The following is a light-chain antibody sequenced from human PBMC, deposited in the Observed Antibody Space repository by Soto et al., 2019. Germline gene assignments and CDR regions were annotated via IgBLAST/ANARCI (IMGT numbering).Light chain of an antibody. Sequence: EIVLTQSPATLSLSPGQRATLSCRASQSVSNYLAWYQQKPGQAPRLLIYDASNRATGIPARFSGSGSGTDFTLTISSREPEDFAVYYCQQRSNWPPVFTFGPGTKVDIK. CDR1: QSVSNY. CDR3: QQRSNWPPVFT. CDR2: DAS. J-gene: IGKJ3*01. V-gene: IGKV3-11*01.